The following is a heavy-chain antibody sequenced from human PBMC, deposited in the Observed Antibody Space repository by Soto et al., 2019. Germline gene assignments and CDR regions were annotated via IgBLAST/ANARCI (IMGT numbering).Heavy chain of an antibody. Sequence: WGTLSLTCAVYGGSFSGHSWTWIRQSPGKGLEWIGDINHSGRVNYSPSLKSRVTISLDTSKNQFSLTLSAVTAADTAMYYCSTRAYDPNGYYRFDPWGQGTLVTVSS. J-gene: IGHJ5*01. CDR3: STRAYDPNGYYRFDP. V-gene: IGHV4-34*01. CDR2: INHSGRV. CDR1: GGSFSGHS. D-gene: IGHD3-22*01.